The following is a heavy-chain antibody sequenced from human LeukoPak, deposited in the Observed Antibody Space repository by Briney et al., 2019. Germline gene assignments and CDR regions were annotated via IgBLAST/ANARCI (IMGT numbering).Heavy chain of an antibody. CDR3: ARDFYSYYYDSSGVDY. CDR1: GGSISSSSYY. D-gene: IGHD3-22*01. J-gene: IGHJ4*02. Sequence: SETLSLTCTVSGGSISSSSYYWGWIRQPPGKGLEWIGSIYYSGSTYYNPSLKSRVTISVDTSKNQFSLKLSSVTAADTAVYYCARDFYSYYYDSSGVDYWGQGTLVTVSS. CDR2: IYYSGST. V-gene: IGHV4-39*07.